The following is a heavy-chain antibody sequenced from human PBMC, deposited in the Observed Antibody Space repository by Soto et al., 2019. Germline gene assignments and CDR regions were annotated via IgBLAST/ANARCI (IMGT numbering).Heavy chain of an antibody. CDR2: ISAYNGNT. CDR1: GYTFTSYG. CDR3: ARDSGYYDYYGMDV. Sequence: QVQLVQSGAEVKKPGASVKVSCKASGYTFTSYGISWGRQAPGQGRDWMGWISAYNGNTNYAQKLQDRVTMTTDTSTSTAYMELRSLRSDDTAVYYCARDSGYYDYYGMDVWGQGTTVTVSS. V-gene: IGHV1-18*01. J-gene: IGHJ6*02.